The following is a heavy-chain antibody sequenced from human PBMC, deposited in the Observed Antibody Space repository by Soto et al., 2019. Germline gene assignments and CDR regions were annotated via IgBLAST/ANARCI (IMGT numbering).Heavy chain of an antibody. J-gene: IGHJ3*02. CDR1: GFTFSSYA. CDR3: AKDLYGGDAFDI. V-gene: IGHV3-23*01. CDR2: ISGSGGST. D-gene: IGHD4-17*01. Sequence: HPGGSLRLSCAASGFTFSSYAMSWVRQAPGKGLEWVSAISGSGGSTYYADSVKGRFTISRDNSKNTLYLQMNSLRAEDTAVYYCAKDLYGGDAFDIWGQGTMVTVSS.